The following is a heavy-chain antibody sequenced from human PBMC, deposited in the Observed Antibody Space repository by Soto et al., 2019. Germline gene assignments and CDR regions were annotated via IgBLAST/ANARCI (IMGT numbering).Heavy chain of an antibody. D-gene: IGHD3-3*02. Sequence: EVQLLESGGGLVQPWGSLRLSCAASGFAFHTHALSWVRQAPGKGLEWVSGISASGVTTYYADSVKGRFTISRDNSKNTVTLQMNSLRAEDTAFYYCAKDRTPPLSLSPSSEAIKNLLVGACFDSSGQGTLVTVSS. CDR2: ISASGVTT. J-gene: IGHJ4*02. CDR1: GFAFHTHA. V-gene: IGHV3-23*01. CDR3: AKDRTPPLSLSPSSEAIKNLLVGACFDS.